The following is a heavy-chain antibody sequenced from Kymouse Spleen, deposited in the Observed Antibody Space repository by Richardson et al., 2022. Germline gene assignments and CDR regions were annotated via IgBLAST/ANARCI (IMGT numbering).Heavy chain of an antibody. CDR2: INPNSGGT. J-gene: IGHJ6*02. CDR3: ARAEQLERFGYYYYGMDV. Sequence: QVQLVQSGAEVKKPGASVKVSCKASGYTFTGYYMHWVRQAPGQGLEWMGWINPNSGGTNYAQKFQGWVTMTRDTSISTAYMELSRLRSDDTAVYYCARAEQLERFGYYYYGMDVWGQGTTVTVSS. D-gene: IGHD1-1*01. CDR1: GYTFTGYY. V-gene: IGHV1-2*04.